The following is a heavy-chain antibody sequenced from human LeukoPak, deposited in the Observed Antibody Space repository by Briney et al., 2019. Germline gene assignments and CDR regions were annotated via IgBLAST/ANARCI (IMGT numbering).Heavy chain of an antibody. CDR3: ARDSGSPAWFDP. Sequence: GASVKVSCKASGYTFTGYYMHWVRQAPGQGLEWMGWINPSGGSTSYAQKFQGRVTMTRDMSTSTVYMELSSLRSEDTAVYYCARDSGSPAWFDPWGRGTLVTVSS. J-gene: IGHJ5*02. CDR1: GYTFTGYY. D-gene: IGHD1-26*01. CDR2: INPSGGST. V-gene: IGHV1-46*01.